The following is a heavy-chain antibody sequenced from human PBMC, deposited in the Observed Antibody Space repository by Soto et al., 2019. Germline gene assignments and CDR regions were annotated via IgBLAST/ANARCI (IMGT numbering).Heavy chain of an antibody. CDR3: AREGFSGSGSFIQGDY. J-gene: IGHJ4*02. CDR2: IKSDGCNI. Sequence: EVQLVESGGGLVQPGGSLRLSCAASGFTFSSYWMHWVRQAPGKGLVWVSRIKSDGCNINYAYSVKGRFTISRDNAKNTLYLQMNSLRAEVTAIYYCAREGFSGSGSFIQGDYWGQGTLVTVSS. D-gene: IGHD3-10*01. V-gene: IGHV3-74*01. CDR1: GFTFSSYW.